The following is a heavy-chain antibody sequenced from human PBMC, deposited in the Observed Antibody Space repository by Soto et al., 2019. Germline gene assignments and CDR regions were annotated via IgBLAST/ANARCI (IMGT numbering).Heavy chain of an antibody. CDR1: GFSLSSSDVG. D-gene: IGHD6-6*01. J-gene: IGHJ4*02. CDR3: AHTRYSKSSFDY. Sequence: QITLKESGPTLVRPTQPLTLTCTFSGFSLSSSDVGVGWIRQPPGQALEWLAVIYWDDDKRYRSSLKSRLTITKDTSKNQVVLTMTNMDAADTGTYSCAHTRYSKSSFDYWGQGTLVTVSA. V-gene: IGHV2-5*02. CDR2: IYWDDDK.